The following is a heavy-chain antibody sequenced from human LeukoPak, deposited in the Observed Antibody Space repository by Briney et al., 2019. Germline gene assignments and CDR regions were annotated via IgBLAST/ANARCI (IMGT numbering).Heavy chain of an antibody. CDR2: IKPDGIDK. Sequence: PGGSLRLSCVGSGFTFRNHWVNWVRQSPRKGLEWVANIKPDGIDKYYVDSARGRITVSRDNAKNSAFLQMNSLRAEDTAIYYCATISAQTFDIWGQGTLVSVSS. CDR1: GFTFRNHW. V-gene: IGHV3-7*01. J-gene: IGHJ3*02. CDR3: ATISAQTFDI. D-gene: IGHD5-24*01.